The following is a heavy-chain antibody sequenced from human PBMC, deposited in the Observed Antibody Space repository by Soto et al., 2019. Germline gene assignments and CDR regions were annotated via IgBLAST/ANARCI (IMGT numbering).Heavy chain of an antibody. D-gene: IGHD5-12*01. CDR1: GFTFTDYA. V-gene: IGHV3-30-3*01. CDR2: ISYDGSNK. Sequence: QVPLVESGGGVVQPGRSLRLSCAASGFTFTDYAMHWVRQAPGKGLEWVAFISYDGSNKYFADSVKGRFTISRDNSKNTLYLHMNSLRAEDTAVYCCAREPPPTITGLLDYWGQGTLVTVSS. J-gene: IGHJ4*02. CDR3: AREPPPTITGLLDY.